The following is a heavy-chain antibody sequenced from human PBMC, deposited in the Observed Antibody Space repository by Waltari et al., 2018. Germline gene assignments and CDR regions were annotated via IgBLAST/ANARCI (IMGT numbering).Heavy chain of an antibody. CDR1: GFTLRAVW. V-gene: IGHV3-7*01. CDR2: IKQDGSEK. CDR3: ARDCPYYDSSGYQFDY. D-gene: IGHD3-22*01. Sequence: EVQLVESGGGLVQPGGSLRSPWEAPGFTLRAVWRTWFRRPPGKGLEWVANIKQDGSEKYYVDSVKGRFTISRDNAKNSLYLQMNSLRAEDTAVYYCARDCPYYDSSGYQFDYWGQGTLVTVSS. J-gene: IGHJ4*02.